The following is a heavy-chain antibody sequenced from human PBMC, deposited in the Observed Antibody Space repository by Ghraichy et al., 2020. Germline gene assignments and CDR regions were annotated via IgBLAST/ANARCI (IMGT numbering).Heavy chain of an antibody. CDR2: IYYSGST. CDR3: ARQSSRAVADFDY. Sequence: SETLSLTCTVSGGSISSSSYYWGWIRQPPGKGLEWIGSIYYSGSTYYNPSLKSRVTISVDTSKNQFSLKLSSVTAADTAVYYCARQSSRAVADFDYWGQGTLVTVSS. CDR1: GGSISSSSYY. J-gene: IGHJ4*02. V-gene: IGHV4-39*01. D-gene: IGHD6-13*01.